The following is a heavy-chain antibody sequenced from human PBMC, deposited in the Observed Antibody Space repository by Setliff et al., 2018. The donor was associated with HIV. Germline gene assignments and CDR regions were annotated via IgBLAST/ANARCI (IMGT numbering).Heavy chain of an antibody. CDR1: GFTFSSYA. Sequence: GGSLRLSCAASGFTFSSYAMSWVRQDPGKGLEWVSAISGSGGSTYSADAVKGRFTISIDNSKNTLYLQMNSWRAEDTAVYYCAKDLQWLVPGDIWGQGTMVTVSS. CDR3: AKDLQWLVPGDI. CDR2: ISGSGGST. V-gene: IGHV3-23*01. J-gene: IGHJ3*02. D-gene: IGHD6-19*01.